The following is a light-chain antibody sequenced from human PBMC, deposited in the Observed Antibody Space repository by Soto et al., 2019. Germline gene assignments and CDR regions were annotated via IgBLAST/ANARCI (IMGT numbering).Light chain of an antibody. CDR2: GAS. CDR1: QSVNNN. Sequence: EIVMTQSPATLSVSPGERATLSCRASQSVNNNLAWYQQKPGQAPSLLIYGASTRATGIPARFSGSGSGTEFTLTIGSLQSEDFAVYYCQQYSNWPYTFGQGTKLEI. J-gene: IGKJ2*01. CDR3: QQYSNWPYT. V-gene: IGKV3-15*01.